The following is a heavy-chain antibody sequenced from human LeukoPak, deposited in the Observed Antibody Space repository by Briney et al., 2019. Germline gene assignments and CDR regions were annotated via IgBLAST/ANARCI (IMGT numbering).Heavy chain of an antibody. CDR2: IYYSGST. V-gene: IGHV4-59*01. CDR3: ARDRSDSSGYYFPND. D-gene: IGHD3-22*01. CDR1: GGSISSYY. Sequence: SETLSLTCTVSGGSISSYYWSWIRQPPGKGLEGIGYIYYSGSTNYNPSLKSRVTISVDTSKNQFSLKLSSVTAADTAVYYCARDRSDSSGYYFPNDWGQGTLVTVSS. J-gene: IGHJ4*02.